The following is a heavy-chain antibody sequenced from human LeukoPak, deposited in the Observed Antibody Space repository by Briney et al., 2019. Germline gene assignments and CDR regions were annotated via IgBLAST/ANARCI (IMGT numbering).Heavy chain of an antibody. CDR3: ASKSLGYCSSTSCYM. J-gene: IGHJ4*02. CDR2: INPNSGGT. CDR1: GYTFTGYY. D-gene: IGHD2-2*02. V-gene: IGHV1-2*02. Sequence: DSVKVSCKASGYTFTGYYMHWVRQAPGQGLEWMGWINPNSGGTNYAQKFQGRVTMTRDTSISTAYMELSRLRSDDTAVYYCASKSLGYCSSTSCYMWGQGTLVTVSS.